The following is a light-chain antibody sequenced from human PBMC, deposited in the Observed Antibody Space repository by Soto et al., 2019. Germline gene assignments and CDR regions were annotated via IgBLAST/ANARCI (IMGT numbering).Light chain of an antibody. Sequence: QSALTQPASVSGSPGQSITISCTGTSSDVGGYNYVSWYQQHPGKAPKLMIYEVSNRPSGVSNRFSGSKSGNTASLTISGRQAEDDADYYCSSYTSSSPWVFGGGTKVTVL. J-gene: IGLJ3*02. CDR1: SSDVGGYNY. V-gene: IGLV2-14*01. CDR2: EVS. CDR3: SSYTSSSPWV.